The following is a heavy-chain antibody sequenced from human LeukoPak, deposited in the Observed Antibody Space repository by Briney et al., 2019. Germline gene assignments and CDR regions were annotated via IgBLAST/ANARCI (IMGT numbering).Heavy chain of an antibody. CDR1: GYSLTSYW. V-gene: IGHV5-10-1*01. Sequence: GESLKISCKGSGYSLTSYWISWVRQMPGKGLEWMGRIDPSDSYTNYRPSFQGHVTISADKSISTAYLQWSSLKASDTAMYYCARLVPIFQLYGMDVWGQGTTVTVSS. D-gene: IGHD3-3*01. CDR2: IDPSDSYT. J-gene: IGHJ6*02. CDR3: ARLVPIFQLYGMDV.